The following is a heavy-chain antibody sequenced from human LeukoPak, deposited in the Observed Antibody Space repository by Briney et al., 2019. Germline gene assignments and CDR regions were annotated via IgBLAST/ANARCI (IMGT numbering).Heavy chain of an antibody. V-gene: IGHV4-59*12. CDR1: GGSISNYC. D-gene: IGHD5-12*01. CDR3: ASGQDRDRGSVN. Sequence: PSETLSLTCTVSGGSISNYCWSWIRQPPGKGLEWIGYIYYSGSTNYSPSLKSRVTVSVDTSKNQFSLKLSSVTAADTAVYYCASGQDRDRGSVNWGQGTLVTVSS. J-gene: IGHJ4*02. CDR2: IYYSGST.